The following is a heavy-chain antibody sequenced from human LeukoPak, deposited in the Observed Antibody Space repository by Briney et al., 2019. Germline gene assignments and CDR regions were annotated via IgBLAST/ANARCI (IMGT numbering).Heavy chain of an antibody. CDR1: GYTFTSYY. D-gene: IGHD3-10*01. CDR2: INPSGGST. V-gene: IGHV1-46*01. Sequence: ASVTVSCTASGYTFTSYYMHWVRQAPGQGLEWMGIINPSGGSTTYAKKYQGRVTMTKDTSTSTVYMELSSLRSEDTAVYYCARDLGGTDSGSYYRASMDVGGKGNAVTVSS. CDR3: ARDLGGTDSGSYYRASMDV. J-gene: IGHJ6*04.